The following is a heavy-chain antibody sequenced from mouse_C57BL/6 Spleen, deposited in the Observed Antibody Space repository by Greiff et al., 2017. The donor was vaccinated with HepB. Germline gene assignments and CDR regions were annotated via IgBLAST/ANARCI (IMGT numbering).Heavy chain of an antibody. CDR1: GYTFTGYW. CDR3: ARNIPIYYYGSSYAMDY. V-gene: IGHV1-9*01. Sequence: VHLVESGAELMKPGASVKLSCKATGYTFTGYWIEWVKQRPGHGLEWIGEILPGSGSTNYNEKFKGKATFTADTSSNTAYMQLSSLTTEDSAIYYCARNIPIYYYGSSYAMDYWGQGTSVTVSS. CDR2: ILPGSGST. J-gene: IGHJ4*01. D-gene: IGHD1-1*01.